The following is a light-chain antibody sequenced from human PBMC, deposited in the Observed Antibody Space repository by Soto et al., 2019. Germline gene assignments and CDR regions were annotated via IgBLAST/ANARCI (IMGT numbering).Light chain of an antibody. Sequence: QPVLTQSPSASASLGASVKLTCTLSSGHSSYAIAWYQQQPEKTPRYLMKLKSDGSHNKGDGIPDRFSGSSSGAERYLTISSLQSEDEADYYCQTWGTGVIFGGGTKLTVL. CDR3: QTWGTGVI. CDR1: SGHSSYA. V-gene: IGLV4-69*01. CDR2: LKSDGSH. J-gene: IGLJ2*01.